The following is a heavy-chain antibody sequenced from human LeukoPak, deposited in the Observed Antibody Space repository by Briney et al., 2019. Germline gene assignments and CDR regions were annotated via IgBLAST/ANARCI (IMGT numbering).Heavy chain of an antibody. D-gene: IGHD3-9*01. CDR2: INPSGGST. Sequence: ASVKVSCKASGYTFTSYYMHWVRQAPGQGLEWMGIINPSGGSTSYAQKFQGRVTMTRVTSTSTVYMELSSLRSEDTAVYYCARVPRNFDWLLAVDYWGQGTLVTVSS. CDR3: ARVPRNFDWLLAVDY. CDR1: GYTFTSYY. J-gene: IGHJ4*02. V-gene: IGHV1-46*01.